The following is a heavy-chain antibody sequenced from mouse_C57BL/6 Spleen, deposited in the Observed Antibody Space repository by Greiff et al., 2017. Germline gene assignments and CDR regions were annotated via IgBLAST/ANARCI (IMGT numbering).Heavy chain of an antibody. J-gene: IGHJ3*01. D-gene: IGHD2-5*01. V-gene: IGHV1-69*01. CDR1: GYTFTSYW. CDR3: ARRGSNYGESAWFAD. Sequence: QVQLQQPGAELVMPGASVKLSCKASGYTFTSYWMNWVKQRPGQGLVWIGEIDPSDSYTNDNQKFKGKSTLTVDKSSSTAYMQLSSLTSEDSAVYFCARRGSNYGESAWFADRGQGPLVTVSA. CDR2: IDPSDSYT.